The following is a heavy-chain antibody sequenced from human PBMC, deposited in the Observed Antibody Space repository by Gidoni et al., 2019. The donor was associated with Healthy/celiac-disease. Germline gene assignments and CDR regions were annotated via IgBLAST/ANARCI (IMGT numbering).Heavy chain of an antibody. V-gene: IGHV3-23*01. Sequence: EVQLLESGGGLVQPGGSLRLPCAASGVTFRSDAMSWVRQAPGKGLEWVSAISGSGGSTYYADSVKGRFTISRDNSKNTLYLQMNSLRAEDTAVYYCAPEITMIVVAKGDWFDPWGQGTLVTVSS. CDR2: ISGSGGST. CDR3: APEITMIVVAKGDWFDP. J-gene: IGHJ5*02. D-gene: IGHD3-22*01. CDR1: GVTFRSDA.